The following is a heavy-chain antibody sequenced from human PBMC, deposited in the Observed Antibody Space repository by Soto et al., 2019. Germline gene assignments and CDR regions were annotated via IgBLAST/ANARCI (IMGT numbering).Heavy chain of an antibody. J-gene: IGHJ4*02. CDR3: ATSRYSSIPFDY. D-gene: IGHD6-13*01. CDR2: FDPEDGET. Sequence: ASVKVSCKVSGYTLTELSMHWVRQAPGKGLEWMGGFDPEDGETIYAQKFQGRVTMTGDTSTDTAYMELSSLRSEDTAVYYCATSRYSSIPFDYWGQGTLVTVSS. V-gene: IGHV1-24*01. CDR1: GYTLTELS.